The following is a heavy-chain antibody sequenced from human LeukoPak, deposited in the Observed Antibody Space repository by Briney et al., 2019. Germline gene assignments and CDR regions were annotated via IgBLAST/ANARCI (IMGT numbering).Heavy chain of an antibody. CDR3: ARVVVTATVPLDY. Sequence: GASVKVSCKASGYTFTGYYMHWVRQAPGQGLEWMGWINPNSGGTNYAQKFQGRVTMTRDTSISTAYMELSRLRSDDTAVYYCARVVVTATVPLDYWGQGTLVTVSS. D-gene: IGHD2-21*02. CDR2: INPNSGGT. CDR1: GYTFTGYY. J-gene: IGHJ4*02. V-gene: IGHV1-2*02.